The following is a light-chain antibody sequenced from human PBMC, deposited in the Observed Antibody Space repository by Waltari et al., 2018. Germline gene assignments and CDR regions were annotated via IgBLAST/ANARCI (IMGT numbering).Light chain of an antibody. Sequence: EIVLTQSPATLSLSPGERATLSCRASQSVSSYLAWYQQKPGQAPRLLIYDASNRATGIPAMFSGSGSGTDFTLTISSLEPEDFAVYYCQQRSNWPPPFTFGPGTKVDIK. CDR1: QSVSSY. CDR2: DAS. CDR3: QQRSNWPPPFT. J-gene: IGKJ3*01. V-gene: IGKV3-11*01.